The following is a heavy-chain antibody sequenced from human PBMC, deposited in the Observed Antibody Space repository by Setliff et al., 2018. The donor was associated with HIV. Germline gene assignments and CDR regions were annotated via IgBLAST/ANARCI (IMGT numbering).Heavy chain of an antibody. CDR3: VKERTGYYGDY. CDR2: IPYDGSYK. Sequence: QPGGSLRLSCAASGFSFSSYGLHWVRQAPGKGLEWVAFIPYDGSYKYYADSVKGRFTISRDNSENMLYLQMNSLRAEDTSVYYCVKERTGYYGDYWGQGTLVTVSS. J-gene: IGHJ4*02. V-gene: IGHV3-30*02. D-gene: IGHD3-9*01. CDR1: GFSFSSYG.